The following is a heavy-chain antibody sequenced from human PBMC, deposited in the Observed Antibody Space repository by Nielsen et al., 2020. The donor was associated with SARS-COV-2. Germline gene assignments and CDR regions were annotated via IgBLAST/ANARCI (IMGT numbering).Heavy chain of an antibody. J-gene: IGHJ4*02. Sequence: GGSLRLSCAASGFTFSSYWMNWVRQAPGKGLEWVANIKQDGSEKYYVDSVKGRFTISRDNAKNSLYLQMNSLRAEDTAVYYCARTVGTVITYYFDYWGQGTLVTVSS. V-gene: IGHV3-7*01. CDR3: ARTVGTVITYYFDY. CDR1: GFTFSSYW. D-gene: IGHD4-17*01. CDR2: IKQDGSEK.